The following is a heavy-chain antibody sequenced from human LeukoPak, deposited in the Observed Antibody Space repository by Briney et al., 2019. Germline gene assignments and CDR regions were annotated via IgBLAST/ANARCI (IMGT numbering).Heavy chain of an antibody. CDR1: GDSFTSYY. D-gene: IGHD5-12*01. Sequence: PSETLSLTCTVSGDSFTSYYWSWIRQPPGKELEWIGYVYHSGSTNYNPSLKSRVTISVDTSKNQFSLKLSSVTAADTAVYYCARGGYSGYEGGFDYWGQGTLVTVSS. J-gene: IGHJ4*02. V-gene: IGHV4-59*01. CDR2: VYHSGST. CDR3: ARGGYSGYEGGFDY.